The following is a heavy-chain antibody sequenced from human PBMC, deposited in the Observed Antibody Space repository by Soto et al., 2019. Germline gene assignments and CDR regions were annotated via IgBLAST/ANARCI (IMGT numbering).Heavy chain of an antibody. V-gene: IGHV2-5*02. CDR1: GFSLSTSGVG. J-gene: IGHJ1*01. CDR3: AHRRIVVVPAAAAEYFQH. Sequence: ESGPTLVNPTQTLTLTCTFSGFSLSTSGVGVGWIRQPPGKALEWLALIYWDDDKRYRPSLKSSLTITKDTSKNQVVLTMTNMDPVDTATYYCAHRRIVVVPAAAAEYFQHWGQGTLVTVSS. D-gene: IGHD2-2*01. CDR2: IYWDDDK.